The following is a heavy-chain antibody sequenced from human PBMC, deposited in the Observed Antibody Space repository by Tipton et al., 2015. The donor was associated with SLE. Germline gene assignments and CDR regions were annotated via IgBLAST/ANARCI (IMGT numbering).Heavy chain of an antibody. CDR2: ISWDGGST. CDR1: GFTFDDYA. V-gene: IGHV3-43D*04. CDR3: AKDISPTGDWYFDL. Sequence: GSLRLSCAASGFTFDDYAMHWVRQAPGKGLEWVSLISWDGGSTYYADSVKGRFTISRDNSKNSLYLQMNSLRAEDTALYYCAKDISPTGDWYFDLWGRGTLVTVSS. J-gene: IGHJ2*01. D-gene: IGHD7-27*01.